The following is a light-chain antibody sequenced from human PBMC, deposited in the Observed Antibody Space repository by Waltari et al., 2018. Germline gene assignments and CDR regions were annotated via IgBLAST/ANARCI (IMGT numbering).Light chain of an antibody. V-gene: IGKV1-39*01. J-gene: IGKJ1*01. CDR2: AAS. CDR1: QYISTY. Sequence: DFQMTQSPSSLSASVGDRVTITCRASQYISTYLNWYQQKPGKGPKLLIYAASTLQSGVLSRFSGSGSGTDFTFTISSLQLEDFATYYCQQSYDTPRTFGQGTKVEVK. CDR3: QQSYDTPRT.